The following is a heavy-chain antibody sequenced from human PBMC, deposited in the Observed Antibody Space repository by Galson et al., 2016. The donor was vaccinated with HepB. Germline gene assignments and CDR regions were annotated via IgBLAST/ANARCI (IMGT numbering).Heavy chain of an antibody. CDR2: ISFDETNK. CDR1: GFTFSSYG. CDR3: AKAATWSHDTTGYNWLGP. Sequence: SLRLSCAASGFTFSSYGMHWVRQAPGKGLEWVAVISFDETNKFYADSVKGRFTISRDNSKNTLYLQMSSLSTEDTAVYYCAKAATWSHDTTGYNWLGPWGQGALVTVSS. V-gene: IGHV3-30*18. D-gene: IGHD6-19*01. J-gene: IGHJ5*02.